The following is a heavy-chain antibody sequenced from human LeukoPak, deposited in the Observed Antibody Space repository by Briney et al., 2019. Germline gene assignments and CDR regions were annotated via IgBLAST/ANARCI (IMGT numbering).Heavy chain of an antibody. J-gene: IGHJ4*02. CDR3: ARSGYSYGYY. CDR2: INHSGST. D-gene: IGHD5-18*01. CDR1: GGSFSGYY. Sequence: SETLSLTCAVYGGSFSGYYWGWIRQPPGKGLEWIGEINHSGSTNYNPSLKSRVTISVDTSKNQFSLKLSSVTAADTAVYYCARSGYSYGYYWGQGTLVTISS. V-gene: IGHV4-34*01.